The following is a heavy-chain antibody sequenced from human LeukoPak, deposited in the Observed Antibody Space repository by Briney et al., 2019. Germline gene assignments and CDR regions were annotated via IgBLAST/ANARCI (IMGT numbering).Heavy chain of an antibody. CDR2: INHSGST. J-gene: IGHJ5*02. CDR1: GGSFSGYY. CDR3: ARGLRIAAAPPNVWFDP. D-gene: IGHD6-13*01. Sequence: SETLSLTCAVYGGSFSGYYWSWIRQPPGKGLEWIGEINHSGSTNYNPSLKSRVTISVDTSKNQFSLKLSSVTVADTAVYYCARGLRIAAAPPNVWFDPWGQGTLVTVSS. V-gene: IGHV4-34*01.